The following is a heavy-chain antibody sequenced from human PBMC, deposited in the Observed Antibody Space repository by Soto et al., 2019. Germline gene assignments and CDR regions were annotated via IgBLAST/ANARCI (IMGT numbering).Heavy chain of an antibody. CDR2: ISDSGRTK. J-gene: IGHJ4*02. D-gene: IGHD6-13*01. Sequence: EVQLVESGGGLVQPGGSLRLSCVASGFTFSRYEMNWVRQAPGRGLEWVSYISDSGRTKYYADSVKGRFTISRDNTQNSLFLQMNSLRAEDTAVYYCARDGPAADFDYWGQGSLVTVSS. CDR1: GFTFSRYE. CDR3: ARDGPAADFDY. V-gene: IGHV3-48*03.